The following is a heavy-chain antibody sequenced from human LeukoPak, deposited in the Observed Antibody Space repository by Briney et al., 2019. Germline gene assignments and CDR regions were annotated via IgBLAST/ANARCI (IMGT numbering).Heavy chain of an antibody. D-gene: IGHD6-19*01. J-gene: IGHJ3*02. V-gene: IGHV3-30-3*01. CDR1: GFSFSSYY. Sequence: PWGSLSLSCTVSGFSFSSYYINWVRQAPGKGLEWVAVISYDGSNKYYADSVKGRFTISRDNSKNTLYLQMNSLRAEDTAVYYSAKDCRAVAVNGVVDHFDIWGQGTMVTVSS. CDR3: AKDCRAVAVNGVVDHFDI. CDR2: ISYDGSNK.